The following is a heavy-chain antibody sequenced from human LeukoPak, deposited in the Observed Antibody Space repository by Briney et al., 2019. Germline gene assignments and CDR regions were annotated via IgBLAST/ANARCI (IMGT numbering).Heavy chain of an antibody. CDR2: IYYSGIT. CDR3: ARDPSYGSKGHDY. CDR1: GGSISSSSYY. D-gene: IGHD5-18*01. J-gene: IGHJ4*02. V-gene: IGHV4-39*07. Sequence: NPSETLSLTCTVSGGSISSSSYYWGWIRQPPGKGLEWTGSIYYSGITYYNPSLKSRVTISVDTSKNQCSRKLSSVTAADTAVYYCARDPSYGSKGHDYWGQGTLVTVSS.